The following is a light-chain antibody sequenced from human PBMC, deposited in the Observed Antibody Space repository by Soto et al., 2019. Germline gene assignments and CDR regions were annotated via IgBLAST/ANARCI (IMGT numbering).Light chain of an antibody. V-gene: IGKV3-20*01. CDR3: QQYGSSPPYS. CDR1: QSVSSSY. J-gene: IGKJ2*03. Sequence: EIALTQSPGTLALSPGELATLSCRASQSVSSSYLAWNQQKPGQTPRLLIYGASSTATGIPDRFSGSGSETDFTLTISRREPEYFAVYYCQQYGSSPPYSFGEGTKLEIK. CDR2: GAS.